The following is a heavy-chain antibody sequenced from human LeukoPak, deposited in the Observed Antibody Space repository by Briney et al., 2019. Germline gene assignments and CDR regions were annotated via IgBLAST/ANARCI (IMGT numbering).Heavy chain of an antibody. J-gene: IGHJ4*02. CDR1: EFPFSTYA. CDR3: AKDKGDFWSGHHY. D-gene: IGHD3-3*01. V-gene: IGHV3-23*01. Sequence: GGSRRLSLAASEFPFSTYAMTGARKAQGKGLEGVSSITGSGGSTYYADSVKGRFTISRDNSKNTLYLQMSSLRAEDTAVYYCAKDKGDFWSGHHYWGQGTLVTVSS. CDR2: ITGSGGST.